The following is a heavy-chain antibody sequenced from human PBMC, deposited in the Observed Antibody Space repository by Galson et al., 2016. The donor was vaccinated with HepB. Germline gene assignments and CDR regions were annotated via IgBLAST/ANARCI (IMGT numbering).Heavy chain of an antibody. Sequence: SLRLSCAASGFTFSSYGMHWVRQAPGKGLEWVAVIWYHGSNEYYAYSVKGRFTISRENFKNSLYLQMNSMSAEDTAVYYCASLGSLGSFSRGLYWGQGTLVTVSS. D-gene: IGHD3-10*01. V-gene: IGHV3-33*01. CDR1: GFTFSSYG. CDR3: ASLGSLGSFSRGLY. CDR2: IWYHGSNE. J-gene: IGHJ4*02.